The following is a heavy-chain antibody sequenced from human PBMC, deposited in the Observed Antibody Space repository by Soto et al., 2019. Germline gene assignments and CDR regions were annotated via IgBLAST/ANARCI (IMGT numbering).Heavy chain of an antibody. J-gene: IGHJ6*03. CDR2: IYPGDSDT. Sequence: GESLKISCKGSGYSFTSYWIGWVRQMPGKGLEWMGIIYPGDSDTRYSPSFQGQVTISADKSISTAYLQWSSLKASDTAMYYCARQTYANEYYYYMDVWGKGTTVTVSS. CDR1: GYSFTSYW. CDR3: ARQTYANEYYYYMDV. D-gene: IGHD2-8*01. V-gene: IGHV5-51*01.